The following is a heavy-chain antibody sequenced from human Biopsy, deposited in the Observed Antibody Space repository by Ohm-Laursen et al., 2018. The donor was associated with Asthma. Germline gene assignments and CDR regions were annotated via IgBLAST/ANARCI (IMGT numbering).Heavy chain of an antibody. V-gene: IGHV3-30*02. CDR1: GFTFSDYG. D-gene: IGHD6-19*01. CDR2: IGYDGSEY. CDR3: AKERKTTGWTLGGY. J-gene: IGHJ4*02. Sequence: SLGLSCAATGFTFSDYGMHWVRQAPGKGLEWVGFIGYDGSEYHYGDSVEGRFTISRDNSRNTMYLHMNSLRADDTALYYCAKERKTTGWTLGGYWGQGTRVTVSS.